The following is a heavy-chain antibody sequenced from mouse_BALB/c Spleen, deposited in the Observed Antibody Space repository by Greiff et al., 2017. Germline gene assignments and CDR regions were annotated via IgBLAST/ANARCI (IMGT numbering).Heavy chain of an antibody. V-gene: IGHV3-2*02. Sequence: EVKLMESGPGLVKPSQSLSLTCTVTGYSITSDYAWNWIRQFPGNKLEWMGYISYSGSTSYNPSLKSRISITRDTSKNQFFLQLNSVTTEDTATYYCARRDTTASYYYAMDYWGQGTSVTVSS. D-gene: IGHD1-2*01. CDR1: GYSITSDYA. J-gene: IGHJ4*01. CDR3: ARRDTTASYYYAMDY. CDR2: ISYSGST.